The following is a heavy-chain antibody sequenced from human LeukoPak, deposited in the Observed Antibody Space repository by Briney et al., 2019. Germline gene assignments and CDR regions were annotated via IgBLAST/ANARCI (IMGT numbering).Heavy chain of an antibody. J-gene: IGHJ3*02. CDR2: IYPGDSDT. Sequence: GESLKISCKGSGYSFTSYWIGWVRQMPGKGLEWMGIIYPGDSDTRYSPSFQGQVTISADKSISTAYLQWSSLKASDTAMYYCARHLPPYDFWSGWLFNAFDIWGQGTMVTVSS. D-gene: IGHD3-3*01. CDR3: ARHLPPYDFWSGWLFNAFDI. V-gene: IGHV5-51*01. CDR1: GYSFTSYW.